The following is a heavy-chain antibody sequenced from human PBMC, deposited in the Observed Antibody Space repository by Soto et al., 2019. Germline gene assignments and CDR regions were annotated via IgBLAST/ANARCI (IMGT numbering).Heavy chain of an antibody. CDR1: GFSLSTSGVG. CDR2: IYWDDDK. J-gene: IGHJ3*02. D-gene: IGHD4-17*01. CDR3: AHPAYGDYGDAFDI. Sequence: QITLKESGPPLVKPTQTLTLTCTFSGFSLSTSGVGVGWIRQPPGKALEWLALIYWDDDKRYSPSLKSRLTITKDTSKNQVVLTMTNMDPVDTATYYCAHPAYGDYGDAFDIWGQGTMVTVSS. V-gene: IGHV2-5*02.